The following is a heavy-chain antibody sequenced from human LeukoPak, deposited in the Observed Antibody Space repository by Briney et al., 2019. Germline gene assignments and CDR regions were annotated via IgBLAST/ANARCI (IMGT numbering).Heavy chain of an antibody. CDR2: INHSGST. D-gene: IGHD3-22*01. V-gene: IGHV4-34*01. J-gene: IGHJ4*02. CDR1: GGSFSGYY. Sequence: SETLSLTCAVYGGSFSGYYWSWIRQPPGKGLEWIGEINHSGSTNYNPSLKSRVTISVDTSKNQFSLELSSVTAADTAVYYCAGVSYYDSSGYYHYFDYWGQGTLVTVSS. CDR3: AGVSYYDSSGYYHYFDY.